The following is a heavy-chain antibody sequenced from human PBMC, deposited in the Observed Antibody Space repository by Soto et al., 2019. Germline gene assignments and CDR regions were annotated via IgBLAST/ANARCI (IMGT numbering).Heavy chain of an antibody. CDR1: GFTFSSYS. Sequence: GGSLRLSCAASGFTFSSYSMNWVRQAPGKGLEWVSSISSSSSYIYYADSVKGRFTISRDNSKNTLSLQMNSLRVDDTAVYFCAKDRFGIVGRVDYWGPGTLVTVSS. D-gene: IGHD1-26*01. J-gene: IGHJ4*02. CDR2: ISSSSSYI. CDR3: AKDRFGIVGRVDY. V-gene: IGHV3-21*04.